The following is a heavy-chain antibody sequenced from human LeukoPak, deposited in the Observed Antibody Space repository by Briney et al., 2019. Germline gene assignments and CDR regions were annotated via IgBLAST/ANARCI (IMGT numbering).Heavy chain of an antibody. CDR2: FDPEDGET. D-gene: IGHD6-13*01. V-gene: IGHV1-24*01. CDR3: ATDYGAAGTGGP. Sequence: ASVKVSCKVSGYTLTELSMHWVRQAPGKGLEWMGGFDPEDGETIYAQKFQGRVTMTEDTSTDTAYMELSSLRSEDTAVYYCATDYGAAGTGGPWGRGTLVTVSS. CDR1: GYTLTELS. J-gene: IGHJ4*02.